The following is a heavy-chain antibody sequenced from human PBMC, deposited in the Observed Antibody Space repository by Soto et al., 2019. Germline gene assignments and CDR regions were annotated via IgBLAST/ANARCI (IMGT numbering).Heavy chain of an antibody. CDR1: GFKFSDYW. Sequence: GSLRLSCAASGFKFSDYWMSWVRQAPGKGLEWVGNIKHDTSEAHYADSVKGRFTITRDNIKNFLFLQMNGLRSDDTASYYCARDGLLFSGPYRPSRFDYWGLGTLVTVSS. D-gene: IGHD3-16*02. CDR3: ARDGLLFSGPYRPSRFDY. CDR2: IKHDTSEA. J-gene: IGHJ4*02. V-gene: IGHV3-7*03.